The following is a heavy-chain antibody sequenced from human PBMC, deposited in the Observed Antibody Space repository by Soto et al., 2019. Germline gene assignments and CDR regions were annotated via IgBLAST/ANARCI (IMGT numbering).Heavy chain of an antibody. D-gene: IGHD6-13*01. CDR1: GGSISSYY. CDR3: ARGQLQFDP. V-gene: IGHV4-59*01. CDR2: IYYSGST. J-gene: IGHJ5*02. Sequence: SKTLSLTSTVSGGSISSYYWSWIRQPPGKGLEWIGYIYYSGSTNDNPSLKIRVTISVYTSKNQFSLKLSSVTAADTAVYYCARGQLQFDPCGRGILVTVSS.